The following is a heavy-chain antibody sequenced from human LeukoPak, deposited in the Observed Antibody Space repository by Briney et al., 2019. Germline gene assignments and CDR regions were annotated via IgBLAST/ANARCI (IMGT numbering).Heavy chain of an antibody. J-gene: IGHJ4*02. CDR1: GYSISSGYD. CDR2: IYYRRTL. Sequence: SETLSLACTVSGYSISSGYDWGWIRQPPGKGLEWIGSIYYRRTLYYNPSLESRVTISVDTSKNQFSLKLSSVTAADTAVYYCAEVLSGSYDYWGQGTLVTVSS. CDR3: AEVLSGSYDY. D-gene: IGHD1-26*01. V-gene: IGHV4-38-2*02.